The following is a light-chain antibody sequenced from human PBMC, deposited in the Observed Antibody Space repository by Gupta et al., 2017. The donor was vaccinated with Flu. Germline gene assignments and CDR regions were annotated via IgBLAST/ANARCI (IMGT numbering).Light chain of an antibody. CDR2: DVS. CDR1: SSDVGGYNY. Sequence: VTISCTGTSSDVGGYNYVSWYQQHPGKAPKLRIYDVSKRPSGVPDRFSGSKSGNTASLTISGLQAEDEADYYCCSYAGSYTFYVFGTGTKVTVL. V-gene: IGLV2-11*01. J-gene: IGLJ1*01. CDR3: CSYAGSYTFYV.